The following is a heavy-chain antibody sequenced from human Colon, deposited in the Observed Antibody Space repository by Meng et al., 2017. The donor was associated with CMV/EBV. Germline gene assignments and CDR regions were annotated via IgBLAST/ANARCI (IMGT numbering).Heavy chain of an antibody. CDR1: GGTFRSYA. J-gene: IGHJ4*01. CDR3: ARALYINNVKNWFDI. Sequence: SVKVSCKASGGTFRSYAFSWVRQAPGQGLEWMGGIIPIFGTTSYAQRFQGRVTITRDDSTSTVYMELTSLTSDDTAVYYCARALYINNVKNWFDIWGHGTLVTVSS. V-gene: IGHV1-69*05. CDR2: IIPIFGTT. D-gene: IGHD3-10*01.